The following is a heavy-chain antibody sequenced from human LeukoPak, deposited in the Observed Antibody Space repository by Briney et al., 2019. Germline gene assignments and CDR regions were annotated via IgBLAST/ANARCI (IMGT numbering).Heavy chain of an antibody. CDR2: IVVGSGNT. Sequence: GTSVKVSCKASGFTFTSSAVQWVRQARGQRLEWIGWIVVGSGNTNYAQKFRERVTITRDMSTSTAYMELSSLRSEDTAVYYCAAVPRHYYGMDVWGQGTTVTVSS. CDR1: GFTFTSSA. J-gene: IGHJ6*02. V-gene: IGHV1-58*01. CDR3: AAVPRHYYGMDV.